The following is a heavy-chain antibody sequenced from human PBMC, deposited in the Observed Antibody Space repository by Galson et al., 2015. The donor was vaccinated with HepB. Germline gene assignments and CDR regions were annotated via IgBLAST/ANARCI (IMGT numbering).Heavy chain of an antibody. D-gene: IGHD2-2*01. V-gene: IGHV3-33*08. J-gene: IGHJ4*02. CDR3: ARDREFDCSSTSCPDALDY. CDR2: IWYDGSNK. Sequence: SLRLSCAASGFTFSNYAMTWVRQAPGKGLEWVAVIWYDGSNKYYADSVKGRFTISRDNSKNTLYLQMNSLRAEDTAVYYCARDREFDCSSTSCPDALDYWGQGTLVTVSS. CDR1: GFTFSNYA.